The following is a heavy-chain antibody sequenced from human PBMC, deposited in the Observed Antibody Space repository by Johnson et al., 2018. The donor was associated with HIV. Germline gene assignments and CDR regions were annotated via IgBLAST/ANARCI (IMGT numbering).Heavy chain of an antibody. CDR3: TTAASSSWYGEDAFDI. CDR2: IKSKTDGGTT. Sequence: EQLVESGGGLVKPGGSLRLSCAASGFTFSNAWMSWVRQAPGKGLEWVGRIKSKTDGGTTDYAAPVKGRFTISRDDSKNTLYLQMNSLKTEDTAVYYCTTAASSSWYGEDAFDIWGQGTMVTVSS. CDR1: GFTFSNAW. V-gene: IGHV3-15*01. D-gene: IGHD6-13*01. J-gene: IGHJ3*02.